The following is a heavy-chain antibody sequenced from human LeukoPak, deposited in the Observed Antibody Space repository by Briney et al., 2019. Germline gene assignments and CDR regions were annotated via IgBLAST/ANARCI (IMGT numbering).Heavy chain of an antibody. CDR3: AKDGVCSSTSCYVGGLDY. D-gene: IGHD2-2*01. J-gene: IGHJ4*02. CDR1: GFSVSTSG. CDR2: ISVDGEET. V-gene: IGHV3-23*01. Sequence: PGGSLRLSCAVSGFSVSTSGMSWVRQAPGKGREWISAISVDGEETFYADSVKGRFFISRDNSKNTLFLQMNSLRAEDTAVYYCAKDGVCSSTSCYVGGLDYWGQGTLVTVSS.